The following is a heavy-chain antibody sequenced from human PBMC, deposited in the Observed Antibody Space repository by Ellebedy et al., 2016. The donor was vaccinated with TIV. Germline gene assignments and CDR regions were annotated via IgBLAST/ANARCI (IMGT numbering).Heavy chain of an antibody. J-gene: IGHJ4*02. Sequence: ESLKISCAASGFTVSSNFMTWVRQAPGKGLEWVSVIYGGGTIRYADSVKGRFTISRDNSKNTVYLQMNSLRAEDTAVYYCARGVLSGYWGQGTLVTVSS. V-gene: IGHV3-53*01. CDR1: GFTVSSNF. CDR2: IYGGGTI. D-gene: IGHD2/OR15-2a*01. CDR3: ARGVLSGY.